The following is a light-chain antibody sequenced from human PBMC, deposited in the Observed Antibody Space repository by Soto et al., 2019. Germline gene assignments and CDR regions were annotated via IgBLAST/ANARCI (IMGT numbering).Light chain of an antibody. Sequence: DIQLTQSPSILSASVGDRVTLTCRASQDVSDFLAWYQHPPGKAPNLLIYGGYTLQSGVPSRFSGSGSGTEFSLTISVLQTEDFVTYYCQYLNVVPTITFGQGTRFEIK. CDR2: GGY. CDR3: QYLNVVPTIT. CDR1: QDVSDF. V-gene: IGKV1-9*01. J-gene: IGKJ5*01.